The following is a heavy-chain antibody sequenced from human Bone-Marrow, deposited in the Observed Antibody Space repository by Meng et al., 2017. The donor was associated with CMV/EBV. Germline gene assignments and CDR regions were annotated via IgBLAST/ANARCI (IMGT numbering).Heavy chain of an antibody. D-gene: IGHD3-3*01. V-gene: IGHV3-20*04. CDR2: INWNGGST. CDR1: GFTFDDYG. Sequence: GESLKISCAASGFTFDDYGMSWVRQAPGKGLEWVSGINWNGGSTGYADSVKGRFTISRDNAKNSLYLQMNSLRAEDTAVYYCARDQVLRFLEWSNYYYYGMDVWGQGTTVTVSS. CDR3: ARDQVLRFLEWSNYYYYGMDV. J-gene: IGHJ6*02.